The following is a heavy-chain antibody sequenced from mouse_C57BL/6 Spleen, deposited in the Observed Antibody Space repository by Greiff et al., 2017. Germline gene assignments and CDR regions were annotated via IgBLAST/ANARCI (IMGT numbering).Heavy chain of an antibody. CDR2: ISDGGSYT. D-gene: IGHD1-1*02. Sequence: EVQLVESGGGLVKPGGSLKLSCAASGFTFSSYAMSWVRQTPEKRLEWVATISDGGSYTYYPDNVKGRFTISRDNAKNNLYLQMSHLKSEDTAMYYWAREVLWEGAWFAYWGQGTLVTVSA. CDR1: GFTFSSYA. CDR3: AREVLWEGAWFAY. J-gene: IGHJ3*01. V-gene: IGHV5-4*01.